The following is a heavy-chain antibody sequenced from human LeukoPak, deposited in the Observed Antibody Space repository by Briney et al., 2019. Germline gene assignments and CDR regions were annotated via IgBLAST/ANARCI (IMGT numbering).Heavy chain of an antibody. CDR2: ISSSSSYI. Sequence: GGSLRLSCAASGFTFSSYSMHWVRQAPGKGLEWVSSISSSSSYIYYADSVKGRFTISRDNAKNTLYLQMNSLRAEDTAVYYCARVVGASPPTYFDYWGQGTLVTVSS. D-gene: IGHD1-26*01. V-gene: IGHV3-21*01. CDR1: GFTFSSYS. J-gene: IGHJ4*02. CDR3: ARVVGASPPTYFDY.